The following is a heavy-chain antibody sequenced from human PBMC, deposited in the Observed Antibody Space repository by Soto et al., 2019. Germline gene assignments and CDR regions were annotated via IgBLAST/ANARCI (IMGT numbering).Heavy chain of an antibody. CDR2: IYPGDSDT. Sequence: GESLKISCKGSGYSFTSYWIGWVRQMPGKGLEWMGIIYPGDSDTRYSPSFQGQVTISADKSISTAYLQWSSLKASDTAMYYCARRTRIRGVKSAFDIWGQGTMVTVSS. V-gene: IGHV5-51*01. J-gene: IGHJ3*02. CDR1: GYSFTSYW. CDR3: ARRTRIRGVKSAFDI. D-gene: IGHD3-10*01.